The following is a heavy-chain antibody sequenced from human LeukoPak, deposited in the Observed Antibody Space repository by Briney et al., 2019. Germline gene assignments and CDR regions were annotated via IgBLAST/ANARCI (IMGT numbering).Heavy chain of an antibody. J-gene: IGHJ3*02. Sequence: ASVKVSCKASGYTFTSYGISWVRQAPGQGLEWMGWISAYNGNTNYSQKLQGRLTMTTDTSTSTAYMELRSLRSDDTAVYCCARDRRSNYGGNSRRDAFDIWGQGTMVTVSS. CDR3: ARDRRSNYGGNSRRDAFDI. CDR1: GYTFTSYG. D-gene: IGHD4-23*01. V-gene: IGHV1-18*01. CDR2: ISAYNGNT.